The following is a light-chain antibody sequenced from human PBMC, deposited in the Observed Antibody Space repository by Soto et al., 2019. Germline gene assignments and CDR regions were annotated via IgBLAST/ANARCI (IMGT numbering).Light chain of an antibody. CDR1: QSVSSN. Sequence: EIVMTQSPATLSVSPGERATLSCRASQSVSSNLAWYQHKPGQAPMLLIYGASTRATGIPARFSGSGSGTEFTLTICSLQSKGGAVYYCQQDNNWPPWTFGHETKVVSK. J-gene: IGKJ1*01. CDR2: GAS. V-gene: IGKV3-15*01. CDR3: QQDNNWPPWT.